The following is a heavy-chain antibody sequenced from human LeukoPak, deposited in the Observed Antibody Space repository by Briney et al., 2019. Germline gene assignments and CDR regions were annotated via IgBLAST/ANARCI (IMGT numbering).Heavy chain of an antibody. CDR2: ISYDGSNQ. Sequence: TGGSLRLSCAASGFTFSNYDLHWVRQAPGKGLEWVALISYDGSNQFYADSVKGRFTISRDNSKKTVYLQMNSLRAEDTAVYYCTRDQTDYFDWSHRRYDAFDIWGQGTMVTVSS. CDR3: TRDQTDYFDWSHRRYDAFDI. CDR1: GFTFSNYD. D-gene: IGHD3-9*01. J-gene: IGHJ3*02. V-gene: IGHV3-30*04.